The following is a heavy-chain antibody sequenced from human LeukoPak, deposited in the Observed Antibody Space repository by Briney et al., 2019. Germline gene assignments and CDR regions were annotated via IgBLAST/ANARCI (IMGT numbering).Heavy chain of an antibody. V-gene: IGHV1-24*01. CDR1: GYTLTELS. Sequence: ASVKVSCKVYGYTLTELSMHWVRQAPGKGLEWMGSFDPEDGETIYAQKFQGRVTMTEDTSTDTAYMELTSLRSEDTAVYYCATAVSGTYVHWFDPWGQGTLVTVSS. CDR2: FDPEDGET. CDR3: ATAVSGTYVHWFDP. D-gene: IGHD1-26*01. J-gene: IGHJ5*02.